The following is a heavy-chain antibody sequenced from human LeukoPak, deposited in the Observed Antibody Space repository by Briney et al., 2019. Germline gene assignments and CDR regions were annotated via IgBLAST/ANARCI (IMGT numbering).Heavy chain of an antibody. CDR1: GFIFTDYY. CDR2: INISGSRI. J-gene: IGHJ4*02. D-gene: IGHD3-16*01. CDR3: ARDARTYYDYVWGTYMSFYFDF. Sequence: PGRSLRLSCAASGFIFTDYYMAWIRQAPGKGLECVSYINISGSRIYYADSVKGRFTISRDNAKNSLYLHMNSQRAEDTAVYYCARDARTYYDYVWGTYMSFYFDFWGQGTLVTVSS. V-gene: IGHV3-11*01.